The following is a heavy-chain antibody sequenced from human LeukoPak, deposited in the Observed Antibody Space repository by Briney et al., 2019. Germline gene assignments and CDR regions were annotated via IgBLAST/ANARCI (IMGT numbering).Heavy chain of an antibody. D-gene: IGHD6-19*01. CDR3: VRTEVSSGSEDY. V-gene: IGHV4-30-4*08. Sequence: SETLSLTCTVSGCSIISSANYWSWIRQPPGKGLEWIGYIYYSGSTYYSPSLKSRVTISLDTSKNQFSLKLSSVTAADTAVYYCVRTEVSSGSEDYWGQGTLVTVSS. CDR1: GCSIISSANY. CDR2: IYYSGST. J-gene: IGHJ4*02.